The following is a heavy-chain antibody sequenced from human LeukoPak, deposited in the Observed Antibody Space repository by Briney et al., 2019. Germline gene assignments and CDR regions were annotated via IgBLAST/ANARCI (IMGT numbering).Heavy chain of an antibody. J-gene: IGHJ4*02. CDR2: ISAYNGNT. CDR1: GSTFTSYG. V-gene: IGHV1-18*01. Sequence: ASVKVSCKASGSTFTSYGISWVRRAPGQGLEWMGWISAYNGNTNYAQKLQGRVTMTTDTSTSTAYMELRSLRSDDTAVYYCARGLAARPRGNYFDYWGQGTLVTVSS. D-gene: IGHD6-6*01. CDR3: ARGLAARPRGNYFDY.